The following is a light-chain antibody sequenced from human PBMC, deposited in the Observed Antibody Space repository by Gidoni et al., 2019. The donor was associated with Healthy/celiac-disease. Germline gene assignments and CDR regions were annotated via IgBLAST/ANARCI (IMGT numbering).Light chain of an antibody. Sequence: QSALPHPASVSGSPGQSITLSFTGTSSDVGGYNYVSWHQQHPGKAPKLMIYEVSNRPAGVSNRFSGSKSGNTASLTISGLQAEDEADYYCSSYTSSSTPYVFGTGTKVTVL. J-gene: IGLJ1*01. CDR3: SSYTSSSTPYV. CDR1: SSDVGGYNY. CDR2: EVS. V-gene: IGLV2-14*01.